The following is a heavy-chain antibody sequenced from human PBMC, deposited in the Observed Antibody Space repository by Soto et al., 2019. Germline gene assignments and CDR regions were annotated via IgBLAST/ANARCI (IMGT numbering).Heavy chain of an antibody. Sequence: GGSLRLSCAASGFTFDDYAMHWVRQAPGKGLEWVSGISWNSGSIGYADSVKGRFTISRDNAKNSLYLQMNSLRAEDTALYYCAKDGYGSGSYYNYYFDYWGQGTLVTVSS. J-gene: IGHJ4*02. CDR2: ISWNSGSI. V-gene: IGHV3-9*01. D-gene: IGHD3-10*01. CDR3: AKDGYGSGSYYNYYFDY. CDR1: GFTFDDYA.